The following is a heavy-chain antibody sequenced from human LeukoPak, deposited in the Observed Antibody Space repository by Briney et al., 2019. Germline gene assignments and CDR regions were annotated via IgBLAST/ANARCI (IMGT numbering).Heavy chain of an antibody. CDR2: ISSSSSTI. CDR1: GFTFNSYS. CDR3: ARDHRGKDKFDY. Sequence: GGSLRLSCAASGFTFNSYSMNWHRQAPGNGLKWVSYISSSSSTIYYADSVKGRFTISRDNAKNSLYLQMNRLRAEDTAVYCCARDHRGKDKFDYWGQGTLATVSS. J-gene: IGHJ4*02. D-gene: IGHD4-23*01. V-gene: IGHV3-48*01.